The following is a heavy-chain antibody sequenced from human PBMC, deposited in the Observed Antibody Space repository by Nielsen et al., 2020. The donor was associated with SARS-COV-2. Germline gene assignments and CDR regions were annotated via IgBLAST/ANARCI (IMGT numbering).Heavy chain of an antibody. V-gene: IGHV1-69*13. Sequence: SVKVSCKASGYTFTGYYMHWVRQAPGQGLEWMGGIIPIFGTANYAQKFQGRVTITADESTSTAYMELSSLRSEDTAVYYCARAPYYYDSSGYYYQTYYYGMDVWGQGTTVTVSS. J-gene: IGHJ6*02. D-gene: IGHD3-22*01. CDR1: GYTFTGYY. CDR3: ARAPYYYDSSGYYYQTYYYGMDV. CDR2: IIPIFGTA.